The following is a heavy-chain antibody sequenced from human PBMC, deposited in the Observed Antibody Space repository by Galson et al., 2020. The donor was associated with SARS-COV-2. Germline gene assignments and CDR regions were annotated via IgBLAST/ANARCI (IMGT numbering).Heavy chain of an antibody. D-gene: IGHD2-15*01. V-gene: IGHV1-18*04. CDR2: ISAYNGNT. CDR3: ARDGYCSGGSCFKGMNYYYYYGMDV. Sequence: ASVKVSCKASGYTFTSYGISWVRQAPGQGLEWMGWISAYNGNTNYAQKLQGRVTMTTDTSTSTAYMELRSLRSDDTAVYYCARDGYCSGGSCFKGMNYYYYYGMDVWGQGTTVTVSS. CDR1: GYTFTSYG. J-gene: IGHJ6*02.